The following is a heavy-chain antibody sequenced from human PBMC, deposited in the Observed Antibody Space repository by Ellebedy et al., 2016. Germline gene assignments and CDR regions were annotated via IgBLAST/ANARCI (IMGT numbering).Heavy chain of an antibody. D-gene: IGHD6-19*01. CDR1: GGSISSSSYY. J-gene: IGHJ4*02. Sequence: SETLSLXXTVSGGSISSSSYYWGWIRQPPGKGLEWIGSIYYSGSTYYNPSLKSRVTISVDTSKNQFSLKLSSVTAADTAVYYCARGTVQWGWSPGYFDYWGQGTLVTVSS. CDR2: IYYSGST. V-gene: IGHV4-39*07. CDR3: ARGTVQWGWSPGYFDY.